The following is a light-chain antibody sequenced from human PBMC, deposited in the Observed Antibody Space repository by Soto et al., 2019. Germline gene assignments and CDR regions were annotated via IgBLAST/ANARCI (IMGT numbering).Light chain of an antibody. CDR2: DTS. CDR3: QQRSNWPPIT. CDR1: QGIAGY. Sequence: EIVLTQSPATLSLSPGERATLSCRASQGIAGYLAWYQKKPGQAPRLLIYDTSNRVTGAPARFSGSGSGTDFTLSISSLEPEDFAVYYCQQRSNWPPITFGQGTRLEIK. J-gene: IGKJ5*01. V-gene: IGKV3-11*01.